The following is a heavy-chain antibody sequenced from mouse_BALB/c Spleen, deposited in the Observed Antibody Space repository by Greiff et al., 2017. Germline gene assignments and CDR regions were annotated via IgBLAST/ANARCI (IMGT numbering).Heavy chain of an antibody. CDR2: INPSSGYT. D-gene: IGHD5-1*01. CDR1: GYTFTSYT. J-gene: IGHJ4*01. Sequence: QVQLQQSGAELARPGASVKMSCKASGYTFTSYTMHWVKQRPGQGLEWIGYINPSSGYTNYNQKFKDKATLTADKSSSTAYMQLSSLTSEDSAVYSCAREYPYYYAMDYWGQGTSVTVSS. CDR3: AREYPYYYAMDY. V-gene: IGHV1-4*01.